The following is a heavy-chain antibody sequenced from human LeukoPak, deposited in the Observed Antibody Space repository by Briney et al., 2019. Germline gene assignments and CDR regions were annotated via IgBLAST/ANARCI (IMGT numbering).Heavy chain of an antibody. CDR3: ARLTGNYGDY. CDR2: ISSGSSYI. CDR1: GFNFSSYS. Sequence: EPGGSLRLSCAASGFNFSSYSMNWVRQAPGKGLEWVSSISSGSSYIYYADSVKGRFTISRENAKNSLYLQMDSLRAEDTAVYYCARLTGNYGDYWGQGTLVTVSS. J-gene: IGHJ4*02. D-gene: IGHD3-10*01. V-gene: IGHV3-21*01.